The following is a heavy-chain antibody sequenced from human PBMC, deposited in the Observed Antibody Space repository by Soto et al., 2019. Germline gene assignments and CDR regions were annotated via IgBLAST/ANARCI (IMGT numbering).Heavy chain of an antibody. V-gene: IGHV4-59*01. J-gene: IGHJ4*02. D-gene: IGHD3-22*01. CDR2: IYYSGST. Sequence: PSETLSLTCTVSGGSIGSYYWSWIRQPPGKGLEWIGYIYYSGSTNYNPSLKSRVTISVDTSKNQFSLKLSSVTAADTAVYYCARGLGGYYDSSGYSDYWGQGTLVTVSS. CDR3: ARGLGGYYDSSGYSDY. CDR1: GGSIGSYY.